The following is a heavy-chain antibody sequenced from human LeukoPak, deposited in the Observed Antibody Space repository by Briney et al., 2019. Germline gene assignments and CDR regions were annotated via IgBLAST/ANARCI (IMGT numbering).Heavy chain of an antibody. D-gene: IGHD4-17*01. V-gene: IGHV4-59*08. Sequence: PSETLTLTCTVPVGSISSFYWSWIRQPPREGLEWIGYIYYTRSTNYNPSLTSRLNIRFDASKNKFSLKLSSVTATDTAVYYCASLSTVSQGYFDPWGQGTLVTVSS. CDR1: VGSISSFY. J-gene: IGHJ4*02. CDR2: IYYTRST. CDR3: ASLSTVSQGYFDP.